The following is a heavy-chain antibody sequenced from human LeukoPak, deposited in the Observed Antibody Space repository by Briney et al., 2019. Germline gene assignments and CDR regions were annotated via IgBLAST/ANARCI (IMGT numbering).Heavy chain of an antibody. D-gene: IGHD3-22*01. CDR3: ATDQDHGYFRQ. V-gene: IGHV3-23*01. CDR2: ISPGGDIT. Sequence: GGSLRLSCAASGFTFSVHGINWVRQAPGKGLEWVSAISPGGDITYYTHSVQGRFTISRDNAKNTLYLDMNSLRAEDTAVFYCATDQDHGYFRQWGQGTLVIVSS. J-gene: IGHJ1*01. CDR1: GFTFSVHG.